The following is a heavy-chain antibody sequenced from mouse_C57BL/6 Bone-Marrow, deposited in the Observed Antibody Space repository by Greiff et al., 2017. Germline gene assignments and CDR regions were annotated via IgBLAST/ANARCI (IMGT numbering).Heavy chain of an antibody. D-gene: IGHD2-3*01. CDR3: ARSEDGYSPCFAY. V-gene: IGHV1-69*01. CDR2: IDPSDSYT. Sequence: QVQLQQPGAELVMPGASVKLSCKASGYTFTSYWMHWVKQRPGQGLEWIGEIDPSDSYTNYNQKFKGKSTLTVDKSSSTAYMQLSSLTSEDSAVYYCARSEDGYSPCFAYWGQGTLVTVSA. CDR1: GYTFTSYW. J-gene: IGHJ3*01.